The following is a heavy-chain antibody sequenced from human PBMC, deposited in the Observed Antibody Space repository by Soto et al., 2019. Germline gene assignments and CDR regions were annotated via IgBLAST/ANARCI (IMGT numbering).Heavy chain of an antibody. CDR3: ARLSGSSGWPFDY. CDR2: IYYSGST. D-gene: IGHD6-19*01. J-gene: IGHJ4*02. V-gene: IGHV4-59*08. Sequence: ASETLSLTCTVSGGSISSYYWSWIRQPPGKGLEWIGYIYYSGSTNYNPSLKSRVTISVDTSKNQFSLKLSSVTAADTAVYYCARLSGSSGWPFDYWGQGTLVTVS. CDR1: GGSISSYY.